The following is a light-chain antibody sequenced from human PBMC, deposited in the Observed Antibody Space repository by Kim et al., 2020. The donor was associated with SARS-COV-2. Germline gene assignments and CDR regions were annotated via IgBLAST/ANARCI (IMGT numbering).Light chain of an antibody. J-gene: IGLJ3*02. CDR1: TSNIGSNT. V-gene: IGLV1-44*01. CDR2: DNS. Sequence: QSELTQPPSASGTPGQRVTISCSGSTSNIGSNTVNWYQQLPGTAPKLLIYDNSQRPSGVPDRFSGSKSGTSASLAISGLQSEDEADYYCAAWDDSLWVFGGGTQLTVL. CDR3: AAWDDSLWV.